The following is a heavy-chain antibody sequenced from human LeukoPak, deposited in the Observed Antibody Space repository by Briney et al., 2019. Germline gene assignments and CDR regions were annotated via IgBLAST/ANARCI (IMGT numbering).Heavy chain of an antibody. CDR3: ARLYATSWGFFDP. J-gene: IGHJ2*01. V-gene: IGHV3-30*02. CDR2: ISNDGKTQ. CDR1: GFTFKSYG. D-gene: IGHD2-2*01. Sequence: GGSLRLSCAASGFTFKSYGLHWVRRAPGKGLEWVAFISNDGKTQYYADSVKGRFTISRDNSRNTMFLQMNSLRPEDTAVYYCARLYATSWGFFDPWGRGTLVTVSS.